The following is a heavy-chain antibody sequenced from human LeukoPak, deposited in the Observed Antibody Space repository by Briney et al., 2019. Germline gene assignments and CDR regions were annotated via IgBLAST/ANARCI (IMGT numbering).Heavy chain of an antibody. CDR2: IFSNDEK. J-gene: IGHJ4*02. CDR3: TPIKVVYDSSGYFGYYFDY. D-gene: IGHD3-22*01. Sequence: SGPTLVNPTETLTLTCTVSGFSLSNARMGVSWIRQPPGKALEWLAHIFSNDEKSYSTSLKSRLTISKDTSKSQVVLTMTNMDPVATATYFCTPIKVVYDSSGYFGYYFDYWGQGTLVTVSS. CDR1: GFSLSNARMG. V-gene: IGHV2-26*01.